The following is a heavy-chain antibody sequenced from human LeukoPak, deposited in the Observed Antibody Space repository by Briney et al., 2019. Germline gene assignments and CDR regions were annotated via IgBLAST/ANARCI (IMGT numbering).Heavy chain of an antibody. J-gene: IGHJ4*02. V-gene: IGHV1-18*01. D-gene: IGHD4-23*01. CDR1: SYTFINYN. CDR2: ISVYNGHT. CDR3: ARGDDYDGLHY. Sequence: ASVKVSCKASSYTFINYNINWVRQAPGQGLEWMGWISVYNGHTNYAQIFQDRVTVTTDTSTNTAYLELRSLRSDDTAVYYCARGDDYDGLHYWGQGTLVTVSS.